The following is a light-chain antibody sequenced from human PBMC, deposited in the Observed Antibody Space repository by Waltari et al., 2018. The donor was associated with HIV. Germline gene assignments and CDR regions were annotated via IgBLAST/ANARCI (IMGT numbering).Light chain of an antibody. V-gene: IGKV3-20*01. CDR2: DAS. CDR1: QSVSSY. CDR3: QQYVNSPYT. Sequence: ESVLTQSPGTLSLSPGERATLSCRASQSVSSYLAWYQQTPGQAPRLLIYDASSRAIGIPDRFSGSGSGTDFTLTISRLEPEDFEVYYCQQYVNSPYTFGQGTKLEIK. J-gene: IGKJ2*01.